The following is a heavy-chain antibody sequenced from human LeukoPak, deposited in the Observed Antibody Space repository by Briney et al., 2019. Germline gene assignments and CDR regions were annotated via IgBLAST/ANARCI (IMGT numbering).Heavy chain of an antibody. CDR3: ARPLGAAAGYFDY. D-gene: IGHD6-13*01. CDR1: GITVSTNY. CDR2: ISAGGGST. V-gene: IGHV3-23*01. J-gene: IGHJ4*02. Sequence: GGSLRLSCAASGITVSTNYMTWVRQAPGKGLEWVSAISAGGGSTYYADSVKGRFTISRDNPKNTLFLQMNSLRAEDTAVYYCARPLGAAAGYFDYWGQGTLVTVSS.